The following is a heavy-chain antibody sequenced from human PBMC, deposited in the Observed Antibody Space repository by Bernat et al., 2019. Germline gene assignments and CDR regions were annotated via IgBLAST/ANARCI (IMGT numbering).Heavy chain of an antibody. V-gene: IGHV3-33*01. J-gene: IGHJ4*02. CDR3: ARGGSKLWFGELLLDY. CDR2: IWYDGSNK. Sequence: QVQLVESGGGVVQPGRSLRLSCAASGFTFSSYGMHWVRQAPGKGLGWVAVIWYDGSNKYYDDSVQGRFTISRDNSKNTLYLQMNGLRAEDTAVYYCARGGSKLWFGELLLDYWGQGTLVTVSS. CDR1: GFTFSSYG. D-gene: IGHD3-10*01.